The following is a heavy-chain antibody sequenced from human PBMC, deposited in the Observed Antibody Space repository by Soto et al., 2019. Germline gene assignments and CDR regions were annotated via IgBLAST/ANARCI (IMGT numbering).Heavy chain of an antibody. D-gene: IGHD3-9*01. CDR3: ARVLRYFDWLFQGWFDP. CDR1: GGSISSGGYY. CDR2: IYYSGST. Sequence: LSLTCTVSGGSISSGGYYWSWIRQHPGKGLEWIGYIYYSGSTYYNPSLKSRVTISVDTSKNQFSLKLSSVTAADTAVYYCARVLRYFDWLFQGWFDPWGQGALVTVSS. V-gene: IGHV4-31*03. J-gene: IGHJ5*02.